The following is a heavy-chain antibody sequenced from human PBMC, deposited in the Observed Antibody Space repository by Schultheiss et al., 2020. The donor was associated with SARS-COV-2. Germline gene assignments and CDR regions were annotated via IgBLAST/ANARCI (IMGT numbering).Heavy chain of an antibody. Sequence: SETLSLTCAVYGGSFSGYYWSWIRQPPGKGLEWIGEINHSGSTNYNPSLKSRVTISIDTSKNQFSLKLSSVTAADTAVYYCASPSLEKEVVAATRLAFDYWGQGTLVTVSS. CDR1: GGSFSGYY. CDR2: INHSGST. V-gene: IGHV4-34*01. D-gene: IGHD2-15*01. CDR3: ASPSLEKEVVAATRLAFDY. J-gene: IGHJ4*02.